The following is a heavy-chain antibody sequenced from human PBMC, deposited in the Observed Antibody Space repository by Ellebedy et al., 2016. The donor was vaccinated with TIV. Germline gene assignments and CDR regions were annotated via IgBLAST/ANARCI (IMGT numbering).Heavy chain of an antibody. V-gene: IGHV3-30*03. CDR3: VREGDRKTPILAY. CDR1: GFTPSSYG. CDR2: ISYDGIKK. D-gene: IGHD2-21*02. J-gene: IGHJ4*02. Sequence: PGGPLRLSCAASGFTPSSYGMHWVRQAPGKGLEWVAFISYDGIKKYYVDSVKGRFTISRDDSKSTLYLQMNTLRAEDTAVYYCVREGDRKTPILAYWGQGTLVTVSS.